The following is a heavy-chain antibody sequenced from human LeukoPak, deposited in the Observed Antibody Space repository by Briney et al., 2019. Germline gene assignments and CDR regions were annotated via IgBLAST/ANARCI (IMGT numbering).Heavy chain of an antibody. CDR1: GYTFTGYY. Sequence: ASVKVSCKASGYTFTGYYMHWVRQAPGQGLEWMGWINPNSGGTNYAQKFQGRVTMTRDTSISTAYMELSRLRSDDTAVYYCARDRGVATILFDYWGQGTLATVSS. CDR3: ARDRGVATILFDY. J-gene: IGHJ4*02. V-gene: IGHV1-2*02. D-gene: IGHD5-12*01. CDR2: INPNSGGT.